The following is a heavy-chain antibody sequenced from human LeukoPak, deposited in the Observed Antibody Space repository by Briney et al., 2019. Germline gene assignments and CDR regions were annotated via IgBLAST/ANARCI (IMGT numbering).Heavy chain of an antibody. V-gene: IGHV3-23*01. CDR3: AKVYYYDSSGYYYLFSRRRWPGYTESGDYYYYYMDV. D-gene: IGHD3-22*01. J-gene: IGHJ6*03. Sequence: GGSLRLSCVVSGFTFDDYAMSWVRQAPGKGLEWVSAISGSGGSTYYADSVKGRFTISRDNSKNTLYLQMNSLRAEDTAVYYCAKVYYYDSSGYYYLFSRRRWPGYTESGDYYYYYMDVWGKGTTVTVSS. CDR1: GFTFDDYA. CDR2: ISGSGGST.